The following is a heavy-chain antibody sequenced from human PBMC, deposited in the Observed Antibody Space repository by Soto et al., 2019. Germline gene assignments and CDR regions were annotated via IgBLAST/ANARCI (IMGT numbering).Heavy chain of an antibody. V-gene: IGHV3-48*01. CDR3: ARSRWDY. Sequence: EVQLVESGGGLVQPGGSLRLSCAASALTFSTYSMNWVRQAPGRGLEWVSYISSTGDNIYYEDAVKGRFTISRDHAKNSLYLQMNSLRVDDTAVYYCARSRWDYWGQGTLVTVSS. CDR2: ISSTGDNI. D-gene: IGHD2-15*01. J-gene: IGHJ4*02. CDR1: ALTFSTYS.